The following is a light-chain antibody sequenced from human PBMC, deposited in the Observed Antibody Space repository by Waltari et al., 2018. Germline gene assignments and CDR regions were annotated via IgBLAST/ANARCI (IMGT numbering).Light chain of an antibody. CDR1: QSVSRA. CDR2: GAS. V-gene: IGKV3-20*01. Sequence: EIVLTQSPGTLSLSPGERDHLSCRASQSVSRALAWYQQNPGQAPRLLIYGASNRATGIPDRFSGSGSGTDFSLIISRLEPEDFAVYYCQHYVSLPVTFGQGTKVEIK. CDR3: QHYVSLPVT. J-gene: IGKJ1*01.